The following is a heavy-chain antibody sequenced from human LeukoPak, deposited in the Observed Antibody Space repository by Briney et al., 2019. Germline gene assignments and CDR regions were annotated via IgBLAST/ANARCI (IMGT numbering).Heavy chain of an antibody. Sequence: SETLSLTCTVSGGSISSSSYYWGWIRQPPGKGLEWIGSIYYSWSTYYNPSLKSRVTISVDTSKNQFSLKLSSVTAADTAVYYCARHTIAPSHYMDVWGKGTTVTVSS. CDR1: GGSISSSSYY. J-gene: IGHJ6*03. CDR2: IYYSWST. V-gene: IGHV4-39*07. D-gene: IGHD6-13*01. CDR3: ARHTIAPSHYMDV.